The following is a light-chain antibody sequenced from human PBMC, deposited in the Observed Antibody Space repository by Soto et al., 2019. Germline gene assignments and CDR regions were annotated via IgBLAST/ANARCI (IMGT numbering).Light chain of an antibody. V-gene: IGKV1-5*03. CDR1: QSVSSW. CDR3: LQYNYYPLT. CDR2: KAT. J-gene: IGKJ4*01. Sequence: DIQMTQSPSTLSASVGDRVTITCRASQSVSSWFAWYQQKPGNAPKLLIYKATILQSGVPSRFGGSGSGTEFTLTISSLQPDDFATYFCLQYNYYPLTFGGGTKVDI.